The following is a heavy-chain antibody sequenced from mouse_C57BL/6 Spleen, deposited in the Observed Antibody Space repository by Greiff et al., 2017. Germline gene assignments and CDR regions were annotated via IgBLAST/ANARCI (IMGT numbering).Heavy chain of an antibody. V-gene: IGHV2-2*01. CDR2: IWSGGST. CDR1: GFSLTSYG. J-gene: IGHJ4*01. CDR3: ARMGIVTTPMDY. Sequence: QVQLKESGPGLVPPSQSLSITCTVSGFSLTSYGVHWVRQSPGKGLEWLGVIWSGGSTDYNAAFISRLSISKDNSKSQVFFKMNSLQADDTAIYYCARMGIVTTPMDYWGQGTSVTVSS. D-gene: IGHD2-5*01.